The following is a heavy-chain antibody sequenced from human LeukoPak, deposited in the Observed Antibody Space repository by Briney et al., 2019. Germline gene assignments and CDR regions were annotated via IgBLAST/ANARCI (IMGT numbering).Heavy chain of an antibody. Sequence: GASVKVSCKASGYTFTSYGISWVRQAPGQGLEWMGWISAYNGNTNYAQKLQGRVTMTTDTSTSTAYMELRSLRSDDTAVYYCARSRFPVAASSPLEYWGQGTLVTVSS. CDR2: ISAYNGNT. CDR3: ARSRFPVAASSPLEY. CDR1: GYTFTSYG. V-gene: IGHV1-18*01. J-gene: IGHJ4*02. D-gene: IGHD6-19*01.